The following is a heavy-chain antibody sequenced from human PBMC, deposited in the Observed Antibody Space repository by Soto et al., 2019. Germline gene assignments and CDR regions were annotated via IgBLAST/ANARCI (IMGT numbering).Heavy chain of an antibody. J-gene: IGHJ4*02. D-gene: IGHD2-15*01. CDR2: ISYDGSNK. CDR1: GFTFSSYA. V-gene: IGHV3-30-3*01. Sequence: QVQLVESGGGVVQPGRSLRLSCAASGFTFSSYAMHWVRQAPGKGLEWVAVISYDGSNKYYADSVKGRFTISRDNSKNTLYLQMNSLRAGDTAVYYCAREVVVPVRKFDYWGQGTLVTVSS. CDR3: AREVVVPVRKFDY.